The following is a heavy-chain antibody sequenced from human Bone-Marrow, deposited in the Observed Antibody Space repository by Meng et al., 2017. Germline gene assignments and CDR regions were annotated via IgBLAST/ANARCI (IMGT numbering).Heavy chain of an antibody. D-gene: IGHD2-15*01. CDR1: GGSINSAGYY. CDR2: IYYTENT. Sequence: VKLQESGPGLVNPAQSLSLTCSVSGGSINSAGYYWSWIRQHPGKGLEWIGYIYYTENTYYNPSLKSPMTISLDKSKNQFSLKLNSVTVADTAVYYCARGRASCSSGGCSLGWFDPWGQGTLVTVSS. J-gene: IGHJ5*02. CDR3: ARGRASCSSGGCSLGWFDP. V-gene: IGHV4-31*01.